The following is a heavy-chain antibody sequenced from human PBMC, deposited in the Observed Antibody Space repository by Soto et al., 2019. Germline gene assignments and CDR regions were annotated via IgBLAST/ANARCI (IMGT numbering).Heavy chain of an antibody. J-gene: IGHJ6*02. Sequence: TLSLTCTVSGGSISSYYWSWIRQPPGKGLEWIGYIYYSGSTNYNPSLKSRVTISVDTSKNQFSLKLSSVTAADTAVYYCARAKAYYDFWSGYSLAKMNNYYYYYGMDVWGQGTTVTVSS. CDR2: IYYSGST. CDR1: GGSISSYY. V-gene: IGHV4-59*01. CDR3: ARAKAYYDFWSGYSLAKMNNYYYYYGMDV. D-gene: IGHD3-3*01.